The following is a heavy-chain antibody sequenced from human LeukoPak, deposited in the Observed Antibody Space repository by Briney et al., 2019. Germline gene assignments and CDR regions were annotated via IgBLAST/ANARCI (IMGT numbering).Heavy chain of an antibody. CDR2: ISHIART. CDR1: GDSFSSHY. Sequence: SETLSLTCAVSGDSFSSHYWTWLRQSPGTGLEWIGYISHIARTNYNPSLKSRVTISIDTSKNQFSLKLRSVTAADTAVYYCARDLVTVTKGFDIWGQGTMVSVSS. CDR3: ARDLVTVTKGFDI. V-gene: IGHV4-59*11. D-gene: IGHD4-17*01. J-gene: IGHJ3*02.